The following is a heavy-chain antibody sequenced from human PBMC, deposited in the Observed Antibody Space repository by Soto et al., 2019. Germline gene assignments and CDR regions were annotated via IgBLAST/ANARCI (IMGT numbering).Heavy chain of an antibody. Sequence: ASVKVSCKAPGYSFTSYGISWVRRAPGQGLEWMGWINAYNGNTNYAQMLQGRVTMTTDTFTRTVYMEMRSLRSDDTAVYYCARDSEGANFIDYSGQGTQVTVSS. J-gene: IGHJ4*02. CDR1: GYSFTSYG. CDR3: ARDSEGANFIDY. D-gene: IGHD1-26*01. CDR2: INAYNGNT. V-gene: IGHV1-18*01.